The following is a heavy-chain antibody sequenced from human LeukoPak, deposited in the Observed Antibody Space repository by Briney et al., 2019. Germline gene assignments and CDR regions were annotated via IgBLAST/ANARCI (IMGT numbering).Heavy chain of an antibody. CDR3: ARVSGSIVARLAWFDS. V-gene: IGHV1-18*04. D-gene: IGHD6-6*01. Sequence: ASVKVSCKASRYTFTGYYMHWVRQAPGQGLEWMGWISAYDGYTNHAQKLQGRVTLTTDSSTTTAYMELRSLRSDDTAVYYCARVSGSIVARLAWFDSWGQGTLVTVSS. CDR1: RYTFTGYY. J-gene: IGHJ5*01. CDR2: ISAYDGYT.